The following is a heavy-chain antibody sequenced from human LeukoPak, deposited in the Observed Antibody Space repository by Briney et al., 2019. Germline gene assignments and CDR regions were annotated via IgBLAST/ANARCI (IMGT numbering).Heavy chain of an antibody. V-gene: IGHV3-66*02. Sequence: GGSLRLACAAYGFTVSSKYMRWVRQAPGKGLGWVSVIHSGGSTYYADSVKGRFTISRDNSKNTLYLQMNSLRAEDTAVYYCARVRWFGELYWGQGTLVTVSS. CDR1: GFTVSSKY. J-gene: IGHJ4*02. CDR2: IHSGGST. D-gene: IGHD3-10*01. CDR3: ARVRWFGELY.